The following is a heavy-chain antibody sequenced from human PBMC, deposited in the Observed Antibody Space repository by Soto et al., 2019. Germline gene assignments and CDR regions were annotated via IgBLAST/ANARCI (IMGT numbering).Heavy chain of an antibody. CDR2: ISSSGSTI. CDR1: GITFSDYY. Sequence: QVQLVESGGGLVKPGGCLRVSCAASGITFSDYYMSWIRQAPGKGLEWVSYISSSGSTIYYADSVKGRFTISRDNAKNSLYLQMNSLRAEDTAVYYCASPTVTPHYGMDVWGQGTTVTVSS. CDR3: ASPTVTPHYGMDV. V-gene: IGHV3-11*01. D-gene: IGHD4-17*01. J-gene: IGHJ6*02.